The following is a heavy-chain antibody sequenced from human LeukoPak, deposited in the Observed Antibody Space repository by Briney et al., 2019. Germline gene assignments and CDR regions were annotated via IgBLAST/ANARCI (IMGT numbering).Heavy chain of an antibody. CDR3: ARDGDPSESYYYNGMDV. J-gene: IGHJ6*02. CDR2: ISAYNGDI. D-gene: IGHD4-17*01. V-gene: IGHV1-18*01. Sequence: ASVKVSCKASGYTFTGYGISWVRQAPGQGLEWMGWISAYNGDIDYAQKFQGRVAMTTDTPTSTASMELRSLRSDDTAVYYCARDGDPSESYYYNGMDVWGQGTTVIVSS. CDR1: GYTFTGYG.